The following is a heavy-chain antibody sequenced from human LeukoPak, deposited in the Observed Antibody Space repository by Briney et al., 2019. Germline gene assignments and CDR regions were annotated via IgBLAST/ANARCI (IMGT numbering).Heavy chain of an antibody. D-gene: IGHD4-11*01. CDR3: ARQDNDYPYYFDY. Sequence: SETLSLTCTVSGGSISGFYWSWLRQPPGKGLEWIGYIHYSGSTNYNPSLKSRVTISVDTPKNQFSLKLNSVTAADTAVYYCARQDNDYPYYFDYWGQGTLVTVSS. CDR2: IHYSGST. CDR1: GGSISGFY. J-gene: IGHJ4*02. V-gene: IGHV4-59*08.